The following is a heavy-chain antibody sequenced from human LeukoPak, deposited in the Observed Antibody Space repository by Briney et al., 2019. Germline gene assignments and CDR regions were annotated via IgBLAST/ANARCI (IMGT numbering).Heavy chain of an antibody. D-gene: IGHD2-15*01. J-gene: IGHJ4*02. CDR1: GLVFDAYA. Sequence: PGGSLRLSCAASGLVFDAYAMHWVRQGPGKGLEWVSLISRVGDTTYYADSVRGRFTISRDNSKNSLYLQMNSLRTDDTALYYCAKQSKFCTGGSCYSSYFDLWGQGALVTVSS. CDR2: ISRVGDTT. CDR3: AKQSKFCTGGSCYSSYFDL. V-gene: IGHV3-43*02.